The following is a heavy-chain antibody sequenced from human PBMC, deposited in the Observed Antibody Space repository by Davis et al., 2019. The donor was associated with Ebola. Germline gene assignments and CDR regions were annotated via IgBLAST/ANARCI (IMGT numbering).Heavy chain of an antibody. D-gene: IGHD2-15*01. CDR3: ARYSGAGTRLFDY. CDR2: IYDQST. V-gene: IGHV3-53*01. Sequence: GESLKISCAASGFTFSNYAMSWVRQAPGKGLEWVSVIYDQSTAYADAVRGRFIISRDKSNNTLYLEMSSLRAEDTALYYCARYSGAGTRLFDYWGQGTLVTVSS. J-gene: IGHJ4*02. CDR1: GFTFSNYA.